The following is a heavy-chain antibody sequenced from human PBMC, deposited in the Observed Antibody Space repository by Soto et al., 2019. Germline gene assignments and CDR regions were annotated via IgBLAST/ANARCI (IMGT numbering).Heavy chain of an antibody. CDR1: GDSVSNGGYS. Sequence: QLQLQESGSGLVTPSQTLSLTCTVAGDSVSNGGYSWNWIRQPPGKGLEWIAYIHHNGNTFYNPSLTSRVTISLDRPKNQFSLRLSSVTAADTAVYYGARERSGAGEFDYWGRGILVTVSS. V-gene: IGHV4-30-2*01. CDR2: IHHNGNT. D-gene: IGHD3-10*01. J-gene: IGHJ4*02. CDR3: ARERSGAGEFDY.